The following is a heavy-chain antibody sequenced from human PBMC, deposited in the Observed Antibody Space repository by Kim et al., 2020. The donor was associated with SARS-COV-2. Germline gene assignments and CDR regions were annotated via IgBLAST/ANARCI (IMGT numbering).Heavy chain of an antibody. V-gene: IGHV3-74*01. D-gene: IGHD6-13*01. CDR3: ASGREITAAGTGWFDP. Sequence: GGSLRLSCAASGFTFSSYWMHWVRQAPGKGLVWVSRINSDGYSTSYADSVKGRFTISRDNAKNTLYLKMNNLRAEDTAVYYCASGREITAAGTGWFDPWGQRTLVAVSS. CDR2: INSDGYST. CDR1: GFTFSSYW. J-gene: IGHJ5*02.